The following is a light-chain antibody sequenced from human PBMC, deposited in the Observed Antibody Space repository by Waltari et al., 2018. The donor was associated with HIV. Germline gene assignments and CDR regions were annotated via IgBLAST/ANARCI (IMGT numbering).Light chain of an antibody. J-gene: IGKJ1*01. Sequence: ETVLTQSPGTLSLSQGERATLSCRASQSVSSSYLAWYQQKPGQAPRLLIYGASTRATGIPDRFSGSGSGTDFTLIINRLEPEDFAVYYCQQYGSSLSLTFGQGTKVEIK. V-gene: IGKV3-20*01. CDR3: QQYGSSLSLT. CDR1: QSVSSSY. CDR2: GAS.